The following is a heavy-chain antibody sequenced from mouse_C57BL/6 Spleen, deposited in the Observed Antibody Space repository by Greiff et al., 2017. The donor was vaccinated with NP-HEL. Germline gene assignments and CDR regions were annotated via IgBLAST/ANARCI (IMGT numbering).Heavy chain of an antibody. D-gene: IGHD1-1*01. V-gene: IGHV2-6-1*01. CDR3: ARHYYGSPYAMDY. CDR2: IWSDGST. CDR1: GFSLTSYG. J-gene: IGHJ4*01. Sequence: VKLMESGPGLVAPSQSLSITCTVSGFSLTSYGVHWVRQPPGKGLEWLVVIWSDGSTTYNSALKSRLSISKDNSKSQVFLKMNSLQTDDTAMYYCARHYYGSPYAMDYWGQGTSVTVSS.